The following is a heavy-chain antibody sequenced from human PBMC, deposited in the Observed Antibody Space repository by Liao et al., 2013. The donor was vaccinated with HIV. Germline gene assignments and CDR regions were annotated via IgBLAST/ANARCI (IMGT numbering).Heavy chain of an antibody. CDR2: ICNSGSP. D-gene: IGHD6-13*01. CDR3: ARDEHNCSWFKY. CDR1: SGSLSSPTNY. Sequence: QLQLQESGPGLVKPSETLSLTCTVSSGSLSSPTNYWAWIRQPPGKGLEWVGSICNSGSPYYNPSLRSRVTMSLETSKNQFSLKLTSVTAADTAVYYCARDEHNCSWFKYWGPGTLVTVSS. V-gene: IGHV4-39*07. J-gene: IGHJ4*02.